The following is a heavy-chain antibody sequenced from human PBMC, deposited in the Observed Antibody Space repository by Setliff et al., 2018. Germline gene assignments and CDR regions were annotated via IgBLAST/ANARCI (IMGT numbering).Heavy chain of an antibody. CDR3: ARDLGHGGDSDY. CDR1: GGSISSYY. V-gene: IGHV4-59*12. Sequence: SETLSLTCTVSGGSISSYYWGWIRQPPGKGLEWIGYIYYSGSTNYNPSLKSRLTISRDTSKNQVSLKLNSVTATDTAVYYCARDLGHGGDSDYWGQGILVTVS. D-gene: IGHD2-21*02. J-gene: IGHJ4*02. CDR2: IYYSGST.